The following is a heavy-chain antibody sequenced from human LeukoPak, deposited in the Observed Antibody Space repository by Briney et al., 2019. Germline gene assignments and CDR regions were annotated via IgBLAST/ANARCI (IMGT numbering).Heavy chain of an antibody. CDR1: GYTFNSYG. V-gene: IGHV1-18*01. CDR2: ISGYNGNT. D-gene: IGHD3-22*01. Sequence: ASVKVSCKASGYTFNSYGTSWVRQAPGQGLEWMGWISGYNGNTKYVQKFQGRVTMTTDTSTSTAYMELRSLRSDDTAVYYCARDGRHRYYYDRSGNYGSWFDPWGQGTLVTVSS. CDR3: ARDGRHRYYYDRSGNYGSWFDP. J-gene: IGHJ5*02.